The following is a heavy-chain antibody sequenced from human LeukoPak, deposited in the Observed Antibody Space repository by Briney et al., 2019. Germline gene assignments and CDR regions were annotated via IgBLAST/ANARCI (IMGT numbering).Heavy chain of an antibody. CDR1: GFTFSSYG. Sequence: GGSLRLSCAASGFTFSSYGMHWVRQAPGKGLEWVAFIRYDGSNKYYADSVKGRFTISRDNSKNTLYLQMNSLRAEGTALYYCARGSGYSYAFTGRERTKSRLDYWGQGTLVTVSS. CDR3: ARGSGYSYAFTGRERTKSRLDY. D-gene: IGHD5-18*01. V-gene: IGHV3-30*02. J-gene: IGHJ4*02. CDR2: IRYDGSNK.